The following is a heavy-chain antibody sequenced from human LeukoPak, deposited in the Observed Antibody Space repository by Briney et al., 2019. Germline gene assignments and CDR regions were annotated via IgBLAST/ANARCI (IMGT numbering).Heavy chain of an antibody. D-gene: IGHD2-15*01. CDR2: INPSGGST. CDR1: GYTFTSYY. Sequence: ATVKVSCKASGYTFTSYYMHWVRQAPGQGLEWMGIINPSGGSTSYAQKFQGRLTMTRNTSISTAYMELTSLTFEDTAVYYCARTAVADYWGQGTLVTVSS. CDR3: ARTAVADY. J-gene: IGHJ4*02. V-gene: IGHV1-46*01.